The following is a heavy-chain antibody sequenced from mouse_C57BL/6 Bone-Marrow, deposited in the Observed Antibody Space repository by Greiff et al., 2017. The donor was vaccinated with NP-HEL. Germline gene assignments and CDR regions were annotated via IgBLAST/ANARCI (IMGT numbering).Heavy chain of an antibody. CDR3: ARGYYGSDWYFDV. J-gene: IGHJ1*03. CDR2: ISYSGST. Sequence: EVQLKESGPGMVKPSQSLSLTCTVTGYSITSGYDWHWIRHFPGNKLEWMGYISYSGSTNYNPSLKSRISITHDTSKNHFFLKLNSVTTEDTATYYCARGYYGSDWYFDVWGTGTTVTVSS. CDR1: GYSITSGYD. D-gene: IGHD1-1*01. V-gene: IGHV3-1*01.